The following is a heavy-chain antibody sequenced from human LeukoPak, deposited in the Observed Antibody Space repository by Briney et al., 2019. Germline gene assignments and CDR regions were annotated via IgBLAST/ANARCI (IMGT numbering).Heavy chain of an antibody. Sequence: GGSLRLSCAASGFTFSSYWMNWVRQAPGKGLEWVANIEEDGSEKYYVDSVKGRFAISRDNAKNSLYLQMNSLRAEDTAVYYCGKSMDVWGKGTTVTVSS. CDR3: GKSMDV. CDR1: GFTFSSYW. V-gene: IGHV3-7*01. CDR2: IEEDGSEK. J-gene: IGHJ6*03.